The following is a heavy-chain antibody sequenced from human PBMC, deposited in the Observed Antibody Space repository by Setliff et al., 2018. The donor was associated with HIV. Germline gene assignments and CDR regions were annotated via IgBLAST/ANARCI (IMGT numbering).Heavy chain of an antibody. J-gene: IGHJ5*02. V-gene: IGHV3-33*08. D-gene: IGHD3-10*01. CDR2: IWNDGSNK. Sequence: PGGSLRLSCAASGFTFSNYGMHWVRQAPGKGLEWVAVIWNDGSNKYYADSVKGRFTISRDNSKNTLYLEMNSLRAEDTAVYYCASSGSGSYINWFGPWGQGTLVTVSS. CDR3: ASSGSGSYINWFGP. CDR1: GFTFSNYG.